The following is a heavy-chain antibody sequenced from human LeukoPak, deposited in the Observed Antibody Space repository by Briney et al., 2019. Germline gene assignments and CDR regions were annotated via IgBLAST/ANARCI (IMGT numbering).Heavy chain of an antibody. CDR2: ISSSSSYL. Sequence: GGSLRLSCAASGFTFSNAWMNWVRQAPGKGLEWVSSISSSSSYLYYADSVKGRFTISRDNAKNSLYLQMNSLRAGDTAVYYCVREGVSSSWNNWYFDLWGRGTLVTVSS. CDR1: GFTFSNAW. V-gene: IGHV3-21*01. CDR3: VREGVSSSWNNWYFDL. J-gene: IGHJ2*01. D-gene: IGHD6-13*01.